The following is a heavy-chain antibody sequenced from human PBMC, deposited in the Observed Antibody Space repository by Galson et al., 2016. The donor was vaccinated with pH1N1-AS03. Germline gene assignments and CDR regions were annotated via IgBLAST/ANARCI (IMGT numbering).Heavy chain of an antibody. J-gene: IGHJ4*02. CDR2: ISSGGSTV. CDR3: VRENGFFDY. CDR1: GFTFRSYA. V-gene: IGHV3-48*03. D-gene: IGHD2-8*01. Sequence: SLRLSCAASGFTFRSYAMKWVRQAPGQGLEWVSYISSGGSTVHYADFARGRFTTSRDNAQNSLHLQMNSLRAEDTAVYYCVRENGFFDYWGQGTLVTVSS.